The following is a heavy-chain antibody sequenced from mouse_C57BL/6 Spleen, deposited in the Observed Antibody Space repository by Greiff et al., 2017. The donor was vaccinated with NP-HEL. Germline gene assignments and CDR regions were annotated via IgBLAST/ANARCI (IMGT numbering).Heavy chain of an antibody. Sequence: VQLQQPGAELVKPGASVKMSCKASGYTFTSYWITWVKQRPGQGLEWIGDIYPGSGSTNYNEKFKSKATLTVDTSSSTAYMQLSSLTSEDSAVYYCARSYYCSSYKNSFAYWGQGTLVTVSA. CDR2: IYPGSGST. CDR3: ARSYYCSSYKNSFAY. V-gene: IGHV1-55*01. D-gene: IGHD1-1*01. CDR1: GYTFTSYW. J-gene: IGHJ3*01.